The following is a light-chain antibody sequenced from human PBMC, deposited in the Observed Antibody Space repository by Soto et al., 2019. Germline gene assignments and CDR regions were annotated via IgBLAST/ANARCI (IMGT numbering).Light chain of an antibody. Sequence: DIQMTQSPSSLSASVGDRVTITCRSSQGISNYLAWYQQRPGQVPKLLSYGAFTLQSGVPSRFSGSGSGTDFTLTISSLQPEDVATYYCQKYNSAPYAFGQGTKIEIK. CDR3: QKYNSAPYA. J-gene: IGKJ2*01. CDR1: QGISNY. CDR2: GAF. V-gene: IGKV1-27*01.